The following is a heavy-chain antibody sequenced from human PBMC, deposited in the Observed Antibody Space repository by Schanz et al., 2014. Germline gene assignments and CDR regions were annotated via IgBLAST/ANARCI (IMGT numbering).Heavy chain of an antibody. CDR3: ARSGSSNWYFFDY. D-gene: IGHD6-13*01. J-gene: IGHJ4*02. CDR1: GYTFISYG. V-gene: IGHV1-69*10. Sequence: QVQLVQSGAEVKKPGASVKVSCKASGYTFISYGIKWVRQAPGQGLEWMGWIIPILGIANYAQKFQGRVTITADRSTSTAYMELSSLRSEDTAVYYCARSGSSNWYFFDYWGQGTLVTVSS. CDR2: IIPILGIA.